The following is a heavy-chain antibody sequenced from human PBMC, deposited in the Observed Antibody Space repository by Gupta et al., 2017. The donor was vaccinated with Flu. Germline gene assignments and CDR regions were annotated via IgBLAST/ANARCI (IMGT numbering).Heavy chain of an antibody. J-gene: IGHJ6*03. V-gene: IGHV3-30*18. CDR2: ISYDGSNK. Sequence: APGKGLEWVAVISYDGSNKYYADSVKGRFTISRDNSKNTLYLQMNSLRAEDTAVYYCAKKEHCSSTSCYISGARYYYMDVWGKGTTVTVSS. CDR3: AKKEHCSSTSCYISGARYYYMDV. D-gene: IGHD2-2*02.